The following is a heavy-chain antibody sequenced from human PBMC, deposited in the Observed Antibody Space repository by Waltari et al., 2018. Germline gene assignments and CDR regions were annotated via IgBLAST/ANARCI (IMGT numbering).Heavy chain of an antibody. Sequence: EVQLLESGGGLVQPGGSLRLSCAASGFTFSSYAMSWVRQAPGKGLEWVSVIYSGGSTYYADSGKGRFTISRDDSKNTLYLQMNSLRAEDTAVYYCAKDLFGGSDAFDIWGQGTMVTVSS. CDR1: GFTFSSYA. CDR3: AKDLFGGSDAFDI. J-gene: IGHJ3*02. CDR2: IYSGGST. V-gene: IGHV3-23*03. D-gene: IGHD3-10*01.